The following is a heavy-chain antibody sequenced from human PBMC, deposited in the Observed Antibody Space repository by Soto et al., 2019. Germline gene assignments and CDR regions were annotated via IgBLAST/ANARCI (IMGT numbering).Heavy chain of an antibody. J-gene: IGHJ5*02. Sequence: GGSLRLSCAASGFTFSSYAMSWVLQAPGKGLEWVSAISGSGGSTYYADSVKGRFTISRDNSKNTLYLQMNSLRAEDTAVYYCAKDLGSGSGWYGWFDPWGQGTLVTVSS. V-gene: IGHV3-23*01. CDR3: AKDLGSGSGWYGWFDP. D-gene: IGHD6-19*01. CDR2: ISGSGGST. CDR1: GFTFSSYA.